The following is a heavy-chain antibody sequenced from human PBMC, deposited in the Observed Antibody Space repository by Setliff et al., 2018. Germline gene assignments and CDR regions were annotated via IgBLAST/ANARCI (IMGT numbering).Heavy chain of an antibody. D-gene: IGHD6-19*01. CDR1: GFTFSDYY. CDR3: ARDPEQWLVRSYAFDI. CDR2: ISSSSSYT. J-gene: IGHJ3*02. V-gene: IGHV3-11*05. Sequence: AGGSLRLSCAASGFTFSDYYMSWIRQAPGKGLEWVSYISSSSSYTNYADSVKGRFTISRDNAKNSLYLQMNSLRAEDTAVYYCARDPEQWLVRSYAFDIWGQGTMVTVSS.